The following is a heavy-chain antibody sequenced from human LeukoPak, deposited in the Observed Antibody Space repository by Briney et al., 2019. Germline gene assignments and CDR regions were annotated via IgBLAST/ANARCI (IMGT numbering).Heavy chain of an antibody. D-gene: IGHD6-13*01. Sequence: PGGSLRLSCAASGFSFSSYAMSWVRQAPGKGLEWVSGISGSGGSTYYADSVKGRFTISRDNSKNTLYLQMNSLRAEDTAVYYCARDIGAIAAAGEVLFDYWGQGTLVTVSS. V-gene: IGHV3-23*01. CDR3: ARDIGAIAAAGEVLFDY. CDR1: GFSFSSYA. CDR2: ISGSGGST. J-gene: IGHJ4*02.